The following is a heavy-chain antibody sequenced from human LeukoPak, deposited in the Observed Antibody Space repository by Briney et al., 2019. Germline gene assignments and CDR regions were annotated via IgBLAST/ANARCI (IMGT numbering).Heavy chain of an antibody. CDR2: ISAYNGNT. V-gene: IGHV1-18*01. J-gene: IGHJ4*02. Sequence: GASVKVSCKVSGYTFTSSSINWVRQAPGQGLEWMGWISAYNGNTNYAQKLQGRVTMTTDTSTSTAYMELRSLRSDDTAVYYCARSRYGDYADYWGQGTLVTVSS. CDR1: GYTFTSSS. D-gene: IGHD4-17*01. CDR3: ARSRYGDYADY.